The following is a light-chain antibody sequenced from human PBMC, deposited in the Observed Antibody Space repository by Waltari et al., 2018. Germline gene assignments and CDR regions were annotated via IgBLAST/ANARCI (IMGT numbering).Light chain of an antibody. CDR2: VNSDGSH. Sequence: QLVLTQSPSASASLRASVTLTSTLSSGHSSNVIAWLQQQPGKGPRYLMKVNSDGSHSKGDKIPDRFSGSSSGTEHYLTISSLQSEDEADYYCQTGGHGTWVFGGGTKLTVL. V-gene: IGLV4-69*01. CDR3: QTGGHGTWV. CDR1: SGHSSNV. J-gene: IGLJ3*02.